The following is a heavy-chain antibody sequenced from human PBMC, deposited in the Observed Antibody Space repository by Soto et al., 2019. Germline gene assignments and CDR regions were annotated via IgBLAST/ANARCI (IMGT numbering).Heavy chain of an antibody. V-gene: IGHV4-30-4*01. Sequence: QVQLQESGPGLVKPSQTLSLTCTVSGGSISSGDYYWSWIRQPPGKGLEWIGYIYYSGSTYYNPSLKSRVTIPVDTSKNQFSLKLSSVTAADTAAYYCARSGDGLLAFDIWCQGTMVTVSS. D-gene: IGHD2-21*01. CDR2: IYYSGST. CDR1: GGSISSGDYY. CDR3: ARSGDGLLAFDI. J-gene: IGHJ3*02.